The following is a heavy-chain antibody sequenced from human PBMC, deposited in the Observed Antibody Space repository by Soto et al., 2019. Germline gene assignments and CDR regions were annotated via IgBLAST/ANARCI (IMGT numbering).Heavy chain of an antibody. CDR3: ARPGYSSHGLDV. D-gene: IGHD6-19*01. CDR2: IYRSDSDT. CDR1: VYSVTTNW. Sequence: GESLKISCKGSVYSVTTNWIGWVRQMPGKCLEWMGIIYRSDSDTXXSPSFQGXXTISAYKSISTXYLQWXSLKASDTAXYYCARPGYSSHGLDVWGQGTTVTVSS. J-gene: IGHJ6*02. V-gene: IGHV5-51*01.